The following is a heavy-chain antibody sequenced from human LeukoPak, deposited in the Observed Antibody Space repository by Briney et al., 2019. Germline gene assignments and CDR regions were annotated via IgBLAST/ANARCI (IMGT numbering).Heavy chain of an antibody. D-gene: IGHD5-24*01. V-gene: IGHV1-69*06. CDR2: IIPIFGTA. CDR1: GGTFSSYA. J-gene: IGHJ5*02. Sequence: GSSVKVSCKASGGTFSSYAISWVRQAPGQGLEWMGGIIPIFGTANYAQKFQGRVTITADKSTSTAYMELSSLRSEDTAVYYCARERSRDGYNYGWFDPWGQGTLVTVSS. CDR3: ARERSRDGYNYGWFDP.